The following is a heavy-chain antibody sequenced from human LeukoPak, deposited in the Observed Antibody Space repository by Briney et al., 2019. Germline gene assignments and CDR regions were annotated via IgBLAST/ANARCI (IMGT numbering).Heavy chain of an antibody. Sequence: SETLSLTCAVSGASINNYFWSWIRQPPGKGLEWIGYIHTSGTSNYNPSLKSRATFSVDTSDNQLSLRLNSVTAADTAVYYCASLGGYYESSNSSQLETFGIWGQGTMVIVSS. J-gene: IGHJ3*02. CDR3: ASLGGYYESSNSSQLETFGI. CDR2: IHTSGTS. V-gene: IGHV4-59*01. D-gene: IGHD3-22*01. CDR1: GASINNYF.